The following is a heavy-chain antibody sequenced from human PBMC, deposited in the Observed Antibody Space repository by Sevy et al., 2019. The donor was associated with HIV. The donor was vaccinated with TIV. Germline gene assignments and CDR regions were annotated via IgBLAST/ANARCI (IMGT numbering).Heavy chain of an antibody. Sequence: GGSLRLSCAASGFSLNDYAMHWVRQSSGKGLEWVAGISWNSGSIGYADSVKGRFTISRDNARNTLYLQMNNMRSEDTALYYCARDIGAGSNSETSSPPFFFYYFDSWGQGPLVTVSS. CDR3: ARDIGAGSNSETSSPPFFFYYFDS. V-gene: IGHV3-9*01. CDR1: GFSLNDYA. CDR2: ISWNSGSI. J-gene: IGHJ4*02. D-gene: IGHD1-26*01.